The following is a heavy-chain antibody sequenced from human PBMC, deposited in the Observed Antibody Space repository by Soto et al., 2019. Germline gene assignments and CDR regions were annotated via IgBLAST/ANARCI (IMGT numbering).Heavy chain of an antibody. J-gene: IGHJ5*02. V-gene: IGHV1-2*02. CDR2: INPNSGGT. CDR1: GYTFGGYY. CDR3: AGVPRLYCTNAVCSSNWFDP. Sequence: SVKGSWNASGYTFGGYYMHWVRQAPVQGLEWMGWINPNSGGTNYAQKLQGRVTMTRDTSISTAYMELSRLRSDDTAVYYCAGVPRLYCTNAVCSSNWFDPWGQATLVTVSS. D-gene: IGHD2-8*01.